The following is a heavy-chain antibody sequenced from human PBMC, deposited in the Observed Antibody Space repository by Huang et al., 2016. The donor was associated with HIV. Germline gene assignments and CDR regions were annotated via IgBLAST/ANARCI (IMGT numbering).Heavy chain of an antibody. V-gene: IGHV3-30*18. CDR2: ISYDGSSK. CDR1: RFTFSTFA. J-gene: IGHJ3*02. CDR3: TKGHYYDTNGYVAFDI. Sequence: QVQLVESGGGVVRPGRSLRLSCAASRFTFSTFAMHWVRQASGKGLEWMAVISYDGSSKHYADSVTGRLTISRENSNNTLYLQMNSLTVEDTAVYYCTKGHYYDTNGYVAFDIWGQGTMVTISS. D-gene: IGHD3-22*01.